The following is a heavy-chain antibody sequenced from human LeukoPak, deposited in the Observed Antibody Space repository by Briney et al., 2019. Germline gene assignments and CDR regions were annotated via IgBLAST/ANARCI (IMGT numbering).Heavy chain of an antibody. CDR1: GFTFSDYY. Sequence: PGGSLRLSCAASGFTFSDYYISWIRQAPGKGLEWVSYISSSGSTIYYADSVKGRFTISRDNAKNSLYLQMNSLRAEDTAVYYCARAAGYCSGGSCHHYYGMDVWGQGTTVTVSS. J-gene: IGHJ6*02. CDR2: ISSSGSTI. D-gene: IGHD2-15*01. V-gene: IGHV3-11*01. CDR3: ARAAGYCSGGSCHHYYGMDV.